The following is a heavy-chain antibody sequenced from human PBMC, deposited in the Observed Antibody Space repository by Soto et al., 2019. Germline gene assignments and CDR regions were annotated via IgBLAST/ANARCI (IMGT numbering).Heavy chain of an antibody. Sequence: EVQLVESGGGLVQPGGSLRLSCAASGFSFSSYWMSWVRQAPGKGLEWVANINKDGSQECYVDSVKGRFTISRDNATNSLYLQTNTPTHEDTAVYYRTKTRTGWGRTSYFDNSGQETLITVSS. V-gene: IGHV3-7*05. J-gene: IGHJ4*02. CDR2: INKDGSQE. CDR3: TKTRTGWGRTSYFDN. CDR1: GFSFSSYW. D-gene: IGHD3-16*01.